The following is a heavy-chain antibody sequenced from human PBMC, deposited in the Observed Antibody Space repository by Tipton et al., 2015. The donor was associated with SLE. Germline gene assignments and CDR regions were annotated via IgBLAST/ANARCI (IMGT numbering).Heavy chain of an antibody. CDR1: GDSISTSSYY. CDR2: VFYLGST. D-gene: IGHD6-19*01. CDR3: ARRGRWLEFDS. V-gene: IGHV4-39*07. J-gene: IGHJ4*02. Sequence: TLSLTCTVPGDSISTSSYYWGWIRQPPGKGLEWIGTVFYLGSTSYNPSLRSRVAISVDTSKNQFSLKLASVTAADTAIYYCARRGRWLEFDSWGQGTPVTVSA.